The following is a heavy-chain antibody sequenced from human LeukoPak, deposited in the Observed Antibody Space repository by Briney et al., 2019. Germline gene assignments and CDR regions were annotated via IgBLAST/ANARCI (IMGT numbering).Heavy chain of an antibody. D-gene: IGHD5-12*01. V-gene: IGHV1-2*02. CDR2: INPNSGGT. Sequence: ASVKVSCKASGYTFTGYYMHWVRQAPGQGLEWMGWINPNSGGTNYAQKFQGRVTMTRDTSISTAYMELSRLRSDDTAVYYCARARRYSGYDLVYWGQGTLVTVSS. CDR3: ARARRYSGYDLVY. J-gene: IGHJ4*02. CDR1: GYTFTGYY.